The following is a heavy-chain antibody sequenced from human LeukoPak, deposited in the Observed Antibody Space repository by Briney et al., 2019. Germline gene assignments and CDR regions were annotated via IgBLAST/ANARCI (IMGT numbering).Heavy chain of an antibody. J-gene: IGHJ4*02. D-gene: IGHD3-3*01. CDR3: ASQPYDFWSGYIDY. CDR2: MNPNSGNT. Sequence: ASVKVSCKASGYTFTSYDINWVRQATGQGLEWMGWMNPNSGNTGYAQKLQGRVTMTRNTSISTAYMELSSLRSEDTAVYYCASQPYDFWSGYIDYWGQGTLVTVSS. V-gene: IGHV1-8*01. CDR1: GYTFTSYD.